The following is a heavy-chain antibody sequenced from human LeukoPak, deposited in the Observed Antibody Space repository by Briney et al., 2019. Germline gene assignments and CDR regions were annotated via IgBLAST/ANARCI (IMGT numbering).Heavy chain of an antibody. CDR2: FPYSGTT. CDR3: ARHGFYYDILTGYYPNGVFDY. J-gene: IGHJ4*02. CDR1: GGSISSSSYY. V-gene: IGHV4-39*01. D-gene: IGHD3-9*01. Sequence: SETLSLTCTVSGGSISSSSYYWGWIRQPPGKGLERFVSFPYSGTTYYHPSIKSRVTISVDTSKTQFSLKLSSVTAADTAVYYCARHGFYYDILTGYYPNGVFDYWGQGTLVTVSS.